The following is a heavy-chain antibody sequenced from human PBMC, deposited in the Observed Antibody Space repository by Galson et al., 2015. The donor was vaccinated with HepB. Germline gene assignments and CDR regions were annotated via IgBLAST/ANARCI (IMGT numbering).Heavy chain of an antibody. Sequence: CAISGDSVSSNSAAWNWIRQSPSIGLEWLGRTYYRSKWYNDYAVSVESRITINSDTSKNQFSLQLNFVTPEDTAVYYCARRGLAFDIWGQGTMVTVSS. CDR2: TYYRSKWYN. CDR1: GDSVSSNSAA. J-gene: IGHJ3*02. V-gene: IGHV6-1*01. CDR3: ARRGLAFDI.